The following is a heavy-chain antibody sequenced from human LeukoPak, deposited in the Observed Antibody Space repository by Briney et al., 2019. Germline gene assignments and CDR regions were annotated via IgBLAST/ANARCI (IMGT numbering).Heavy chain of an antibody. V-gene: IGHV4-4*07. CDR1: GGSISSYY. CDR3: ARGGEYDYVWGSYREYYFDY. Sequence: SETLSLTCTVSGGSISSYYWSWIRQPAGKGLEWIGRIYTSGSTNHNPSLKSRVTMSVDTSKNQFSLKLSSVTAADTAVYYCARGGEYDYVWGSYREYYFDYWGQGTLVTVSS. CDR2: IYTSGST. D-gene: IGHD3-16*02. J-gene: IGHJ4*02.